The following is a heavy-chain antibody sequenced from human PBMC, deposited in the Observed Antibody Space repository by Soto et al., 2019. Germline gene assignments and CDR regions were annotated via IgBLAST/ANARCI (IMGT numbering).Heavy chain of an antibody. Sequence: ASVKVSCKASGYTFTSYYMHWVRQAPGQGLEWMGWINPNSGGTNYAQKFQGRVTMTRDTSISTAYMELSRLRSDDTAVYYCDRVRDYDNLTDYTKAPNDAFDIWAQGTMVTVSS. CDR3: DRVRDYDNLTDYTKAPNDAFDI. CDR2: INPNSGGT. V-gene: IGHV1-2*02. CDR1: GYTFTSYY. J-gene: IGHJ3*02. D-gene: IGHD3-9*01.